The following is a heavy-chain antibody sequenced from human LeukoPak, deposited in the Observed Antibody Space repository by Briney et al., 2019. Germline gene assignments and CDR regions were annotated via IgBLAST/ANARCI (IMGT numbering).Heavy chain of an antibody. J-gene: IGHJ4*02. D-gene: IGHD6-19*01. CDR1: GFTFSSYS. V-gene: IGHV3-21*01. CDR2: ISSSSRYI. Sequence: GGSLRLSCAASGFTFSSYSMNWVRQAPGKGLEWVSSISSSSRYIYYADSVKGRFTISRDNAKNSLYLQMDSLRAEDMAVYYCARDSAWGSSFDYWGQGTLVTVSS. CDR3: ARDSAWGSSFDY.